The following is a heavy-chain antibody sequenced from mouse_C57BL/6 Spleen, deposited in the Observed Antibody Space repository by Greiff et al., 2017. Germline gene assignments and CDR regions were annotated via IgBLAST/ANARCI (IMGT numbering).Heavy chain of an antibody. V-gene: IGHV6-3*01. D-gene: IGHD2-4*01. CDR1: GFTFSNYW. CDR2: IRLKSDNYAT. CDR3: TRYDYDGVFDY. Sequence: EVQLQESGGGLVQPGGSMKLSCVASGFTFSNYWMNWVRQSPEKGLEWVAQIRLKSDNYATHYAESVKGRFTISRDDSKSSVYLQMNNLRAEDTGIYYCTRYDYDGVFDYWGQGTTLTVSS. J-gene: IGHJ2*01.